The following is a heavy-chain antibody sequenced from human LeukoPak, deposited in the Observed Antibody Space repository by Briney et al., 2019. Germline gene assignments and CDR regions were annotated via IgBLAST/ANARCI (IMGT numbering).Heavy chain of an antibody. CDR2: IIPIFGTA. CDR1: GGTFSSYA. CDR3: ARAPTANPYYYMAV. D-gene: IGHD5-18*01. Sequence: HRASVTVSCKASGGTFSSYAISWVRQAPGQGLEWMGGIIPIFGTANYAQKFQGRVTITTDESTSTAYMELSSLRSEDTAVYYCARAPTANPYYYMAVWGKGTTVTVSS. J-gene: IGHJ6*03. V-gene: IGHV1-69*05.